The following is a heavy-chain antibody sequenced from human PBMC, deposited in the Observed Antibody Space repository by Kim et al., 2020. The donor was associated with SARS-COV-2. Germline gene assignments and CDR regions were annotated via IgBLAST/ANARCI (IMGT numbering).Heavy chain of an antibody. CDR3: ARGVEVYYDSSGYLYFDY. J-gene: IGHJ4*02. D-gene: IGHD3-22*01. Sequence: QGRVTMTRDTSTSTVYMELSSLRSEDTAVYYCARGVEVYYDSSGYLYFDYWGQGTLVTVSS. V-gene: IGHV1-46*01.